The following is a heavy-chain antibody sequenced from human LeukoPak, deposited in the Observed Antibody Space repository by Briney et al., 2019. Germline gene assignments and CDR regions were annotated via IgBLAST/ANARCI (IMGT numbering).Heavy chain of an antibody. D-gene: IGHD4-17*01. V-gene: IGHV3-74*01. Sequence: GGSLRLSCATSGFTFTTFWMHWVRQAPGKGLVWVSRINHDGSSTNYADSVKGRFTISRDNAKNTVHLQMNSLRAEDTAVYFCARGEHYGDFFDYWGQGTLVTVSS. CDR1: GFTFTTFW. J-gene: IGHJ4*02. CDR3: ARGEHYGDFFDY. CDR2: INHDGSST.